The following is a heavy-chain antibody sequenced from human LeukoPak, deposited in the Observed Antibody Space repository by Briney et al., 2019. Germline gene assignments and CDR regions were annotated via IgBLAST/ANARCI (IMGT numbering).Heavy chain of an antibody. CDR3: VRDLGHSRHYFEY. CDR1: GFILNSFF. CDR2: ISQDGSET. Sequence: GGSLRLSCVASGFILNSFFLNWVRPTPGREMEWLACISQDGSETFYMDSVRGRFTISRDNTKNSLYLQMDSLRAEDTAVYFCVRDLGHSRHYFEYWGQGALVTVSS. D-gene: IGHD7-27*01. V-gene: IGHV3-7*01. J-gene: IGHJ4*02.